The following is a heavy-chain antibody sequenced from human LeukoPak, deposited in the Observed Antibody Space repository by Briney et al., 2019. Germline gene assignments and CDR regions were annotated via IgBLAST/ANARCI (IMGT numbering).Heavy chain of an antibody. Sequence: TGGSLRLSCAASGFTFNNYAMSWVRQAPGKGLEWVSAISGSGVSTYYTDSVKGRFTISRDNSKNTLYLQMNSLRAEDTAVYYCSSLTDFWSGYFDDWGQGTLVTVSS. CDR2: ISGSGVST. D-gene: IGHD3-3*01. CDR3: SSLTDFWSGYFDD. J-gene: IGHJ4*02. CDR1: GFTFNNYA. V-gene: IGHV3-23*01.